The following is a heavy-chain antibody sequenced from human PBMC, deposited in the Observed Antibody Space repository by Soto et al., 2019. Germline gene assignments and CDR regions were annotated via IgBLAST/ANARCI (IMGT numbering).Heavy chain of an antibody. D-gene: IGHD2-15*01. CDR3: ARDHVVVAATQGAL. Sequence: ASVKVSCKASGYTFTSYAMHWVRQAPGQRLEWMGWINAGNGNTKYSQKFQGRVTITRDTSASTAYMELSSLRSEDTAVYYCARDHVVVAATQGALWGQGTLVTVSS. CDR2: INAGNGNT. J-gene: IGHJ4*02. V-gene: IGHV1-3*01. CDR1: GYTFTSYA.